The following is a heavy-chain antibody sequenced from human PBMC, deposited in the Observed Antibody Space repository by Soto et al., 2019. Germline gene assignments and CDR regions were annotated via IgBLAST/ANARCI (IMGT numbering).Heavy chain of an antibody. Sequence: PSETLSLTCTVSGGSISSGNYYWSWIRQHPGKGLEWIGYIYYSVSTYYNPSLKSRVSMSVDTSKNQFSLQLTSVTAADTAVYYCARVRVCSSANCYTGPFDPWGQGTLVTASS. D-gene: IGHD2-2*02. CDR3: ARVRVCSSANCYTGPFDP. J-gene: IGHJ5*02. CDR2: IYYSVST. V-gene: IGHV4-31*03. CDR1: GGSISSGNYY.